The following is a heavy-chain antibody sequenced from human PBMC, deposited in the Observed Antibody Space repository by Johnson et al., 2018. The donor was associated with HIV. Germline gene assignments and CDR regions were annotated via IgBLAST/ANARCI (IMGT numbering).Heavy chain of an antibody. CDR2: INGDGSGI. J-gene: IGHJ3*02. Sequence: VQLVESGGGLVHPGGSLRLSCAASGFTFSSYWMHWVRQGPGKGLVWVSRINGDGSGITYADSVKGRFTISRDNAKNTLYLQMNSLRAEDTAVYYCARVSDDYGGNPAAWGAFDIWGQGTMVTVSS. CDR1: GFTFSSYW. D-gene: IGHD4-23*01. V-gene: IGHV3-74*02. CDR3: ARVSDDYGGNPAAWGAFDI.